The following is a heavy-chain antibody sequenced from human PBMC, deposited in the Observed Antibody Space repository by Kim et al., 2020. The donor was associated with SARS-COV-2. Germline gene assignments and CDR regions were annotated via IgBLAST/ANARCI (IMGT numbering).Heavy chain of an antibody. V-gene: IGHV3-30*04. J-gene: IGHJ5*02. Sequence: GGSLRLSCAASGFTFSNSPMHWVRQAPGKGLEWVAVISNEGGRQHYADSVKGRFTISRDNAKNTLYLQMSSLGVEDTAMYYCAREMASSGFAGCFDPWGPGTRISVST. CDR1: GFTFSNSP. D-gene: IGHD5-12*01. CDR3: AREMASSGFAGCFDP. CDR2: ISNEGGRQ.